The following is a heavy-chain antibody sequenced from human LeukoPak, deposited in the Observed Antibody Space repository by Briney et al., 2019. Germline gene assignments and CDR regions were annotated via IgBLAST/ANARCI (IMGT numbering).Heavy chain of an antibody. D-gene: IGHD3-16*02. V-gene: IGHV3-11*01. CDR2: ISSSGSTI. CDR3: ARDTGARPGDYVWGSYRYTGYFDY. CDR1: GFTFSDYY. J-gene: IGHJ4*02. Sequence: SGGSLRLSCAASGFTFSDYYMSWIRQAPGKGLEWVSYISSSGSTIYYADSVKGRFTISRDNAKNSLYLQMNSLRAEDTAVYYCARDTGARPGDYVWGSYRYTGYFDYWGQGTLVTVSS.